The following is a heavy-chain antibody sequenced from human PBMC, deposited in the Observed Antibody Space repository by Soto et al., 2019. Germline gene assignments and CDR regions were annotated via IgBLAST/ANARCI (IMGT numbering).Heavy chain of an antibody. J-gene: IGHJ6*03. Sequence: QVQLVQSGAEVKRPGSSVKVSCKSAGGTFSNSTINWVRQAARQGLEWMGRIIPILYITNHAKRFQGRLTITADKSTTTAYMELSSLTSEDTAVYYCARQVFRDDFYYYYHMDVWGTGTTVTVSS. CDR1: GGTFSNST. D-gene: IGHD3-10*02. CDR2: IIPILYIT. CDR3: ARQVFRDDFYYYYHMDV. V-gene: IGHV1-69*02.